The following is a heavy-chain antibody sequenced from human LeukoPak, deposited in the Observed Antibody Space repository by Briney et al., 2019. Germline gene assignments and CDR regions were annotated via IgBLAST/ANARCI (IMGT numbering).Heavy chain of an antibody. V-gene: IGHV3-33*01. J-gene: IGHJ6*02. Sequence: QPGGSLRLSCAASGFTFSSYGMHWVRQAPGKGLEWVAVIWYDGSNKYYADSVKGRFTISRDNSKNTLYLQMNSLRAEDTAVYYCARERGYCSSTSCRSYGMDVWGQGTTVTVSS. CDR3: ARERGYCSSTSCRSYGMDV. CDR2: IWYDGSNK. D-gene: IGHD2-2*01. CDR1: GFTFSSYG.